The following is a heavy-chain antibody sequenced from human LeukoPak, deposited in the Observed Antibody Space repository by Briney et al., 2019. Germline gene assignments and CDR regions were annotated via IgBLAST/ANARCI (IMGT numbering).Heavy chain of an antibody. V-gene: IGHV3-74*01. Sequence: GGSLRLSCAASGFTFSNYAMSWVRQAPGKGLVWVSRINSDGSSTSYADSVKGRFTISRDNAKNTLYLQMNSLRAEDTAVYYCARDRRIRFLEWTQKPRGFDIWGQGTMVTVSS. CDR2: INSDGSST. CDR3: ARDRRIRFLEWTQKPRGFDI. J-gene: IGHJ3*02. CDR1: GFTFSNYA. D-gene: IGHD3-3*01.